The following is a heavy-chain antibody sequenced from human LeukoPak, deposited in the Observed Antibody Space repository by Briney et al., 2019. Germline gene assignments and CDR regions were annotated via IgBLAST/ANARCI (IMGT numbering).Heavy chain of an antibody. V-gene: IGHV4-34*01. D-gene: IGHD3-9*01. CDR1: GGSFSGYF. CDR2: INHSGST. CDR3: ARGTDLLTGYYYFDY. Sequence: SETLSLTCAVYGGSFSGYFWSWIRQPPGKGLEWIGEINHSGSTNYNPSLKSRVTMSVDTSKNQFSLKLSSVTAADTAVYYCARGTDLLTGYYYFDYWGQGTLVTVSS. J-gene: IGHJ4*02.